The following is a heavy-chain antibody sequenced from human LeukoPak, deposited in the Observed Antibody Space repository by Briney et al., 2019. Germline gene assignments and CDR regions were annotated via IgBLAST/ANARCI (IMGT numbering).Heavy chain of an antibody. Sequence: SETLSLTCAVYGGSFSGYYWSWIRQPPGKGLEWIGEINHSGSTNYNPPLQTRVNIPVDTSKIRFSLKLSSVTAADTAVYYCARGSRNSRITMIPFDYWGQGTLVTVSS. V-gene: IGHV4-34*01. CDR2: INHSGST. CDR1: GGSFSGYY. D-gene: IGHD3-22*01. J-gene: IGHJ4*02. CDR3: ARGSRNSRITMIPFDY.